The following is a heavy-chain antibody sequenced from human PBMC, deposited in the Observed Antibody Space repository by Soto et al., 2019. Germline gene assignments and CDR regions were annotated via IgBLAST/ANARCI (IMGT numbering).Heavy chain of an antibody. CDR1: GFTFDDYG. D-gene: IGHD1-26*01. CDR2: VNWNGGST. J-gene: IGHJ4*02. V-gene: IGHV3-20*04. CDR3: XXGASLNFDY. Sequence: EVQLVESGGGVLRPGGSLRLSCAASGFTFDDYGMSWARQAPGKGLEWVSGVNWNGGSTGYADSVKGRFTISRDNAKNSLYLQMNSLRAEDTAFYYCXXGASLNFDYWGQGTLVTVSS.